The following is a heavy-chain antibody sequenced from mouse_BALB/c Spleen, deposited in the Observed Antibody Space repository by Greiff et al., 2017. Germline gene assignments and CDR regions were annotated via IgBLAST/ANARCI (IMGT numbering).Heavy chain of an antibody. V-gene: IGHV5-17*02. Sequence: EVMLVESGGGLVQPGGSRKLSCAASGFTFSSFGMHWVRQAPEKGLEWVAYISSGSSTIYYADTVKGRFTISRDNPKNTLFLQMTSLRSEDTAMYYCARSERPHAMDYWGQGTSVTVSS. CDR3: ARSERPHAMDY. CDR2: ISSGSSTI. J-gene: IGHJ4*01. CDR1: GFTFSSFG.